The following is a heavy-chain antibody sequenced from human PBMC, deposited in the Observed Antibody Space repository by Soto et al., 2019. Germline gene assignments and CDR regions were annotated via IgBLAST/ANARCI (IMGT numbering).Heavy chain of an antibody. Sequence: LRLSCAASGFTFTSYTMNWVRQAPGKVLEWVSSTSSSSDYIYYADSMKGRVTISRDNAKNSLFLDMNSLTGEDTAVYYCARARVYATGPLDFWGQGTLVTVSS. D-gene: IGHD6-13*01. V-gene: IGHV3-21*06. J-gene: IGHJ4*02. CDR3: ARARVYATGPLDF. CDR2: TSSSSDYI. CDR1: GFTFTSYT.